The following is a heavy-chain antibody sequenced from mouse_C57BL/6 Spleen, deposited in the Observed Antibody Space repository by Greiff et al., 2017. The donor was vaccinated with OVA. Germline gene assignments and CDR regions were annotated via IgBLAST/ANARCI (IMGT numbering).Heavy chain of an antibody. CDR1: GFTFSSYA. CDR2: ISSGGDYI. CDR3: TRDSYGSSSGYYFDY. Sequence: EVQLMESGEGLVKPGGSLKLSCAASGFTFSSYAMSWVRQTPEKRLEWVAYISSGGDYIYYADTVKGRFTISRDNARNTLYLQMSSLKSEDTAMYYCTRDSYGSSSGYYFDYWGQGTTLTVSS. J-gene: IGHJ2*01. V-gene: IGHV5-9-1*02. D-gene: IGHD1-1*01.